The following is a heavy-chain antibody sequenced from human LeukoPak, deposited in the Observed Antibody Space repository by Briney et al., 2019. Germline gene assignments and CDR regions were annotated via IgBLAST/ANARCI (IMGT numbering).Heavy chain of an antibody. J-gene: IGHJ4*02. CDR2: IRYDGSNK. D-gene: IGHD6-6*01. V-gene: IGHV3-30*02. Sequence: GGSLRLSCAASGFTFSSYGMHWVRQAPGKGLEWVAFIRYDGSNKYYADSVKGRFTISRDNSKNTLYLQMNSLRAEDTAVYYCATVRGQLVDYWGQGTLVTVSS. CDR3: ATVRGQLVDY. CDR1: GFTFSSYG.